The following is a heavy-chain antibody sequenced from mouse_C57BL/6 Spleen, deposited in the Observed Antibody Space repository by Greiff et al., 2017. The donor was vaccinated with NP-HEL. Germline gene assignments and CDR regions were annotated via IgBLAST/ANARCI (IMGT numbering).Heavy chain of an antibody. D-gene: IGHD3-2*02. V-gene: IGHV1-15*01. J-gene: IGHJ4*01. CDR2: IDPETGGT. Sequence: QVQLQQSGAELVRPGASVTLSCKASGYTFTDYEMHWVKQTPVHGLEWIGAIDPETGGTAYNQKFKGKAILTADKSSSTAYMELRSLTSEDSAVYYCTRSHSSEAMDYWGQGTSVTVSS. CDR3: TRSHSSEAMDY. CDR1: GYTFTDYE.